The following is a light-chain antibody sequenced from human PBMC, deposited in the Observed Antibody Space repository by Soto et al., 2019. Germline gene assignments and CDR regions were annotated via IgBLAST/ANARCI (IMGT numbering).Light chain of an antibody. CDR3: MQGTHWPWT. CDR2: EVS. Sequence: DVVMTQSPLSLPVTLGQPASISCRSSQSLIHSDGNTYLSWFQQRPGQSPRRLIYEVSDRDSGVPDRFTGRGSRTDFTLKISRVEAEDVGVYYCMQGTHWPWTFGQGTEVEIK. V-gene: IGKV2-30*02. CDR1: QSLIHSDGNTY. J-gene: IGKJ1*01.